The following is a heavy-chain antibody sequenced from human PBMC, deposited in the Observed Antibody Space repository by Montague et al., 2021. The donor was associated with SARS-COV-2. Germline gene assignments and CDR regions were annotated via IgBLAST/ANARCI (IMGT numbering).Heavy chain of an antibody. CDR3: ARIRDYDILTGSYSGFDY. D-gene: IGHD3-9*01. Sequence: PALVKPTQTLTLTCTVSGFSLSTSGMCVSWIRQPPGKALEWLALIDWDDDKYYSTSLKTRLTISKDTSKNQVVLTMTNMDPVDTATYYCARIRDYDILTGSYSGFDYWGQGTLVTVSS. CDR1: GFSLSTSGMC. J-gene: IGHJ4*02. CDR2: IDWDDDK. V-gene: IGHV2-70*01.